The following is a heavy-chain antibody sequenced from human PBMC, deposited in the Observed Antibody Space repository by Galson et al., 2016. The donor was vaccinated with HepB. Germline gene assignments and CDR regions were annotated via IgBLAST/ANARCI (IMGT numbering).Heavy chain of an antibody. D-gene: IGHD6-19*01. CDR1: GFTFSSYG. V-gene: IGHV3-33*01. Sequence: SLRLSCAASGFTFSSYGMHWVRQAPGEGLESVAFIWYDGTNKFSADSVKGRFTISRDNSKNTLYLQLNSLRAEDAAVYYCARGYPNIAVGALDYWGQGTLVTVSS. CDR3: ARGYPNIAVGALDY. J-gene: IGHJ4*02. CDR2: IWYDGTNK.